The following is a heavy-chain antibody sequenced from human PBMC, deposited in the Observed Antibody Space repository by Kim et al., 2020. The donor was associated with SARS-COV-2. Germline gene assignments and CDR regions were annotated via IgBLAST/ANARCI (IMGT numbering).Heavy chain of an antibody. Sequence: YATPVKGRFTISRDNAKSSLYLQMDSLRVEDSAVYYWARGTHGGSLRIDYWGQGTLVIVAS. CDR3: ARGTHGGSLRIDY. D-gene: IGHD6-25*01. V-gene: IGHV3-11*06. J-gene: IGHJ4*02.